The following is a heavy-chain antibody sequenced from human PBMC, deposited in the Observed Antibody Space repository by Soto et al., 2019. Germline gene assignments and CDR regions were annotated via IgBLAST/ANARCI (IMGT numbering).Heavy chain of an antibody. CDR2: FDPEDGET. CDR1: GYTLTELS. V-gene: IGHV1-24*01. Sequence: ASVKVSCKASGYTLTELSMHWVRQAPGKGLEWMGGFDPEDGETIYAQKFQGRVTMTEDTSTDTAYMELSSLRSEDTAVYYCATGEKQWLVSDVWGQGTTVTASS. D-gene: IGHD6-19*01. J-gene: IGHJ6*02. CDR3: ATGEKQWLVSDV.